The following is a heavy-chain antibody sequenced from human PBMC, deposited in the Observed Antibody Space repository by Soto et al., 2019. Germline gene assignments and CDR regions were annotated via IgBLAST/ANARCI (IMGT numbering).Heavy chain of an antibody. V-gene: IGHV3-23*01. CDR2: ISGSGGST. CDR1: GFTFSSSA. J-gene: IGHJ4*02. D-gene: IGHD5-12*01. CDR3: ARGSGYDYGSYFFYY. Sequence: EVQLLESGGGLVQPGGSLRLSCAASGFTFSSSAMSWVRQPPGKGLQWVSTISGSGGSTYYADSVKGRFTISRDNFNNMLYLQMNSLRGEDTAVYYCARGSGYDYGSYFFYYWGQGTLVTVSS.